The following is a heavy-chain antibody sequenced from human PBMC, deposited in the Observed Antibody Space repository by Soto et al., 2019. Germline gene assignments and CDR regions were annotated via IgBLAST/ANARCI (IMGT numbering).Heavy chain of an antibody. Sequence: EVQLVESGGGLVKPGGSLRLSCAASGFTFSNAWMSWVRQAPGKGLEWVGRIKSKTDGGTTDYAAPVKGRFTISRDDSKNTLYLQMNSLKTEDTAVYYCTTDESITMVRGGTRTYNWFDPWGQGTLVTVSS. CDR1: GFTFSNAW. V-gene: IGHV3-15*01. D-gene: IGHD3-10*01. J-gene: IGHJ5*02. CDR3: TTDESITMVRGGTRTYNWFDP. CDR2: IKSKTDGGTT.